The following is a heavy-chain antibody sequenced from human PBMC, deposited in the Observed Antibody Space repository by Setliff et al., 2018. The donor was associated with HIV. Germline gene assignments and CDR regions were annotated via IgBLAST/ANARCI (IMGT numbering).Heavy chain of an antibody. V-gene: IGHV4-59*11. J-gene: IGHJ3*01. D-gene: IGHD6-19*01. Sequence: SETLSLTCTVSGGSISSHYWSWIRQPPGKGLEWIGYLYHSGSANYNPSLKSRVTISVDTSKNQFSLKLSSVTAADTAVYYCARDSRGFSSGWYPLYAFDVWGQGTMVTVSS. CDR3: ARDSRGFSSGWYPLYAFDV. CDR1: GGSISSHY. CDR2: LYHSGSA.